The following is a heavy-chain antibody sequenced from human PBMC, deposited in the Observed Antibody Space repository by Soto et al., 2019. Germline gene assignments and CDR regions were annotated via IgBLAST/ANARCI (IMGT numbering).Heavy chain of an antibody. Sequence: SETLSLTCTVSGGSISSYYWSWIRQPPGKGLEWIGYIYYSGSTNYNPSLKSRVTISVDTSKNQFSLKLSSVTAADTAVYYCARLMGGSYYYYYMDVWGKGTTVTVSS. V-gene: IGHV4-59*01. D-gene: IGHD3-16*01. CDR1: GGSISSYY. CDR3: ARLMGGSYYYYYMDV. CDR2: IYYSGST. J-gene: IGHJ6*03.